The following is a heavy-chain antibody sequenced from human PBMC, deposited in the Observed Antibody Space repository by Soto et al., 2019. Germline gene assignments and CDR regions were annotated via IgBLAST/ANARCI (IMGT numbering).Heavy chain of an antibody. CDR2: IDSSGEK. J-gene: IGHJ5*02. Sequence: QVTLKESGPVLVNPTETLTLRCTVSGLSITDSGMGVSWIRQPPGQPLEWLAHIDSSGEKSYRTFLKSRLAISKDTSKSQIVLTMTNMDPADTATYYCARRHLAVAVSPWFDPWGQGIPVTVSS. CDR1: GLSITDSGMG. D-gene: IGHD6-19*01. CDR3: ARRHLAVAVSPWFDP. V-gene: IGHV2-26*01.